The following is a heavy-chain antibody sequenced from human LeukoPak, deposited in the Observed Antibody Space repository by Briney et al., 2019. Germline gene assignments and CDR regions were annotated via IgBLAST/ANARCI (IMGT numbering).Heavy chain of an antibody. V-gene: IGHV3-53*05. Sequence: GGSLRLSCAASGFTVSSNYMSWVRQAPGKGLEWVSVIYSGGSTYYADSVKGRFTISRDNSKNTVYLQMNSLRAEDTAVYFCAKEYGYDYNYYYSMDVWGKGTTVTISS. CDR3: AKEYGYDYNYYYSMDV. D-gene: IGHD1-1*01. J-gene: IGHJ6*03. CDR1: GFTVSSNY. CDR2: IYSGGST.